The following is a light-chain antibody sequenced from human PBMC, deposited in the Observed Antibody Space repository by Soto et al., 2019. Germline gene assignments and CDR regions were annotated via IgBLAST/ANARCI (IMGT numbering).Light chain of an antibody. V-gene: IGKV1-5*03. CDR3: QQYSTYPIT. Sequence: IQMTQSPYTLSASVGDRVTITCRASQSVTTWLAWYQQKPGKAPKLLIYEASNLESGLPSRFTGSGSRTEFTLTISSLQSDDFATYYCQQYSTYPITFGHGRRPEI. CDR2: EAS. CDR1: QSVTTW. J-gene: IGKJ5*01.